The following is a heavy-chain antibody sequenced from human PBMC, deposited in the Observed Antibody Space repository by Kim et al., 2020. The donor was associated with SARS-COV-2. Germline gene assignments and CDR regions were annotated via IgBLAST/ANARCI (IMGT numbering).Heavy chain of an antibody. Sequence: SETLSLTCAVYGGSFSGYYWSWIRQPPGKGLEWIGEINHSGSTNYNPSLKSRVTISVDTSKNQFSLKLSSVTAADTAVYYCARGAKLRGKKGWYFDLWGRGTLVTVSS. V-gene: IGHV4-34*01. J-gene: IGHJ2*01. D-gene: IGHD3-10*01. CDR2: INHSGST. CDR3: ARGAKLRGKKGWYFDL. CDR1: GGSFSGYY.